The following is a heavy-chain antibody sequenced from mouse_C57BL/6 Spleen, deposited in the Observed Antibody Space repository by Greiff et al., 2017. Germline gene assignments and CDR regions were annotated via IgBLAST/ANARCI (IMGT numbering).Heavy chain of an antibody. Sequence: QVQLQQSGAELVRPGTSVKVSCKASGYAFTNYLLEWVKQRPGQGLEWIGVINPGSGGTNYNEQFKGKETLTADKSSSTAYMQLSSLTSEDSAVYFCARSDHDYEGYFDVWGTGTTVTVSS. CDR1: GYAFTNYL. D-gene: IGHD2-4*01. J-gene: IGHJ1*03. V-gene: IGHV1-54*01. CDR3: ARSDHDYEGYFDV. CDR2: INPGSGGT.